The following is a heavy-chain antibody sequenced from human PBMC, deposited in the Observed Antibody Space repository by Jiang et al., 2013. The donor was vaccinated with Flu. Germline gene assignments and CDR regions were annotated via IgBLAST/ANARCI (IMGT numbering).Heavy chain of an antibody. CDR2: MNPNSGNT. V-gene: IGHV1-8*01. J-gene: IGHJ6*02. D-gene: IGHD2-15*01. CDR3: ARVRWTFYYGMDV. Sequence: EWMGWMNPNSGNTGYAQKFQGRVTMTRNTSISTAYMELSSLRSEDTAVYYCARVRWTFYYGMDVWGQGTTVTVSS.